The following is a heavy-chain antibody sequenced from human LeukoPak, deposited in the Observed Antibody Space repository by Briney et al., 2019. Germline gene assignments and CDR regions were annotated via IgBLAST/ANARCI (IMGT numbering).Heavy chain of an antibody. V-gene: IGHV4-34*01. CDR1: GGSFSGYY. CDR2: INHSGST. CDR3: ARWGALYYYGMDV. D-gene: IGHD3-16*01. Sequence: SETLSLTCAVYGGSFSGYYWSWIRQPPGKGLEWIGEINHSGSTNYNPSLKSRVTISVDTSKNQFSLKLSSVTAADTAVYYCARWGALYYYGMDVWGQGTTVTVSS. J-gene: IGHJ6*02.